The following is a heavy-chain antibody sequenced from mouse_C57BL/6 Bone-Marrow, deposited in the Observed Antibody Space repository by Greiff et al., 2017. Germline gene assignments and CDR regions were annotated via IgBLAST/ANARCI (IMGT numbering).Heavy chain of an antibody. V-gene: IGHV1-81*01. D-gene: IGHD4-1*02. J-gene: IGHJ1*03. CDR3: ARYPTGDWYFDV. Sequence: VQLVESGAELARPGASVKLSCKASGYTFTSYGISWVKQRTGQGLEWIGEIYPRSGNTYYNEKFKGKATLTADKSSSTAYMELRSLTSEDSAVYFVARYPTGDWYFDVWGTGTTVTVSS. CDR1: GYTFTSYG. CDR2: IYPRSGNT.